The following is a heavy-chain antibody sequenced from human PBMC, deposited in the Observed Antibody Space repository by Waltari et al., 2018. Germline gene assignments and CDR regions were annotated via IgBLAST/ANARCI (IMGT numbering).Heavy chain of an antibody. J-gene: IGHJ3*02. Sequence: EVRLLQSGAEVKKPGTTFKISCRLSGYTLSDYYIHWIQQAPGKGLQWMGLVEPDDGQKIYAEALQGRISRTADSSRKTVYMELTSLTSDDSAVYYCATGLGDSISASRPFEIWGQGTVITVSS. CDR3: ATGLGDSISASRPFEI. CDR2: VEPDDGQK. CDR1: GYTLSDYY. D-gene: IGHD3-3*02. V-gene: IGHV1-69-2*01.